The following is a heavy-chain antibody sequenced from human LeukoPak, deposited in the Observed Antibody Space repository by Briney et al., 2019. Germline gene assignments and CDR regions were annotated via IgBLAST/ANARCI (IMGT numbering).Heavy chain of an antibody. Sequence: GGSLRLSCAASGFTFSSYAMSWVRQAPGKGLEWVSYISSSSSTIYYADSVKGRFTISRDNAKNSLYLQMNSLRAEDTAVYYCARDMSSSWFYYYYGMDVWGQGTTVTVSS. D-gene: IGHD6-13*01. CDR3: ARDMSSSWFYYYYGMDV. CDR2: ISSSSSTI. V-gene: IGHV3-48*04. J-gene: IGHJ6*02. CDR1: GFTFSSYA.